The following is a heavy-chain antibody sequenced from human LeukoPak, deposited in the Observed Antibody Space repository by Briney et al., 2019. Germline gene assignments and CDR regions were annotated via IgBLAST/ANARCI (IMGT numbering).Heavy chain of an antibody. CDR3: ARFTTVTRGFDY. J-gene: IGHJ4*02. D-gene: IGHD4-17*01. V-gene: IGHV3-53*01. CDR1: GFTFSSYA. CDR2: IYSGGST. Sequence: GGSLRLSCAASGFTFSSYAMSWVRQAPGKGLEWVSVIYSGGSTYYADSVKGRFTISRDNSKNTLYLQMNSLRAKDTAVYYCARFTTVTRGFDYWGQGTLVTVSS.